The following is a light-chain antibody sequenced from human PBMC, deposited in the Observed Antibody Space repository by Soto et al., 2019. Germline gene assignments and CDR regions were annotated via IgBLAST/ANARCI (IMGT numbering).Light chain of an antibody. CDR3: QQYNNWPPIT. V-gene: IGKV3D-15*01. CDR1: QSVSSK. CDR2: GAS. Sequence: EIVMTQSPATLPVSPGERATLSCRASQSVSSKLAWYQQKPGQAPRLLIYGASTRATGIPARFSGSGSGTEFTLSISSLQSEDFAVYYCQQYNNWPPITFGQGTRLENK. J-gene: IGKJ5*01.